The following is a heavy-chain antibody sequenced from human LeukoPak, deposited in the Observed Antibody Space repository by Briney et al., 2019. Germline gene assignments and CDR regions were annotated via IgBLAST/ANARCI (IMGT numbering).Heavy chain of an antibody. J-gene: IGHJ5*02. CDR2: ISAYNGNT. V-gene: IGHV1-18*01. D-gene: IGHD3/OR15-3a*01. CDR3: ARDWTRNFPNWFDP. CDR1: GYTFTSYG. Sequence: ASVKVSCKASGYTFTSYGISWVRQAPGQGLEWMGWISAYNGNTNYAQKLQGRVTMTTDTSTSTAYMELRSLRSDDTAVYYCARDWTRNFPNWFDPWGQGTLVTVSS.